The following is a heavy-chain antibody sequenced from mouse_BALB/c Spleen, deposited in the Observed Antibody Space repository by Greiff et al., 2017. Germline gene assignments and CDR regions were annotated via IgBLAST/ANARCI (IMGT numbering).Heavy chain of an antibody. Sequence: QVQLQQSGAELVRPGTSVKVSCKASGYAFTNYLIEWVKQRPGQGLEWIGEINPSNGRTNYNEKFKSKATLTVDKSSSTAYMQLSSLTSEDSAVYYCARQGGSSYDWYFDVWGAGTTVTVSS. V-gene: IGHV1-54*01. D-gene: IGHD1-1*01. CDR3: ARQGGSSYDWYFDV. CDR1: GYAFTNYL. CDR2: INPSNGRT. J-gene: IGHJ1*01.